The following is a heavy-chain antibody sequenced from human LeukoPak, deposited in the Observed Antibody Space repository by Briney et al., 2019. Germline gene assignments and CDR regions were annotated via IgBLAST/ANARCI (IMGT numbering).Heavy chain of an antibody. CDR1: GGTFSSYA. CDR2: IIPIFGTA. Sequence: SVNVSCKASGGTFSSYAISWVRQAPGQGLEWMGGIIPIFGTANYAQKFQGRVTITADESTNIAYMELSSLRPEDTAVYYCARSFFAAAAGSFDYWGQGTLVTVSS. D-gene: IGHD6-13*01. CDR3: ARSFFAAAAGSFDY. V-gene: IGHV1-69*13. J-gene: IGHJ4*02.